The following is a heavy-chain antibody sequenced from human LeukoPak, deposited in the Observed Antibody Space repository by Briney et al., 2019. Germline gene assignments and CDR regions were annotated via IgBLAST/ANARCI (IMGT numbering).Heavy chain of an antibody. V-gene: IGHV3-11*06. Sequence: GGSLRLSCAASGFISSDYYMSWVRQAPGKGMECVSYISSDSTYTNYADSVRGRFTISRDHAKNSLYLQMNSLRAEDTAVYYCVRGGPYGDYDAYWGQGTLVTVSS. CDR2: ISSDSTYT. CDR1: GFISSDYY. J-gene: IGHJ4*02. D-gene: IGHD4-17*01. CDR3: VRGGPYGDYDAY.